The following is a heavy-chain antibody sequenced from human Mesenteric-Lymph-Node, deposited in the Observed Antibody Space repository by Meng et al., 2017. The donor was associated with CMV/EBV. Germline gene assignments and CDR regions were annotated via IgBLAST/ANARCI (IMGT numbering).Heavy chain of an antibody. V-gene: IGHV1-46*01. CDR3: TRFNIVAAGQVRGKDNYVYYGLDV. J-gene: IGHJ6*02. Sequence: ASVKVSCKASGYMFTKFYIHWVRQAPGQGLEWMGIINPSDERTSYALKFLGRVSMTRDTSTSTVYMELNSLRSEDTAVYYCTRFNIVAAGQVRGKDNYVYYGLDVWGQGTTVTVSS. CDR2: INPSDERT. D-gene: IGHD6-13*01. CDR1: GYMFTKFY.